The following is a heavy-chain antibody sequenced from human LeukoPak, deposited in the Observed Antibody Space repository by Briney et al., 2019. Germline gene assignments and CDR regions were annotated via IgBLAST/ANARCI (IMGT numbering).Heavy chain of an antibody. CDR1: GFTFSNYW. CDR3: VRDYQFIQEV. CDR2: ISTDGKST. V-gene: IGHV3-74*01. J-gene: IGHJ6*02. D-gene: IGHD2-2*01. Sequence: GGSLRLSCVASGFTFSNYWMLWVRQAPGKGLMWVSLISTDGKSTRYAESVKGRFTISRDNAKNALYLQMDILRVEDMALYFCVRDYQFIQEVWGQGTTVTVSS.